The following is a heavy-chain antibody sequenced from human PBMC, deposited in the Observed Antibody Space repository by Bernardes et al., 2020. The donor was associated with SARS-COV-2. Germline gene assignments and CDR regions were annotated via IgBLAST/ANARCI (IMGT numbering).Heavy chain of an antibody. Sequence: GGSLRLSCAASGFTFNNYGMHWVRQAPGKGLEWVAFISYEGSKKYYPDSLKGRFTISRDSSKNTLYLQMNSLRDDDTAVYYCVKRRAIFELWAGNFDYWGQGTLVTVSS. CDR1: GFTFNNYG. D-gene: IGHD5-18*01. CDR3: VKRRAIFELWAGNFDY. J-gene: IGHJ4*02. V-gene: IGHV3-30*18. CDR2: ISYEGSKK.